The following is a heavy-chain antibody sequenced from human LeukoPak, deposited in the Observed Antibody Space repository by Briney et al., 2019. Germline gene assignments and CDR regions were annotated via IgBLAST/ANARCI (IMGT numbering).Heavy chain of an antibody. J-gene: IGHJ4*02. CDR3: ARVVVPATYFDY. Sequence: SETLSLTCTVSGGSISSGSYYWSWIRQPAGKGLEWIGRIYTSGSTNYNPSLKSRVTISVDTSKNQFSLELSSVTAADTAVYYCARVVVPATYFDYWGQGTLVTVSS. V-gene: IGHV4-61*02. D-gene: IGHD2-2*01. CDR2: IYTSGST. CDR1: GGSISSGSYY.